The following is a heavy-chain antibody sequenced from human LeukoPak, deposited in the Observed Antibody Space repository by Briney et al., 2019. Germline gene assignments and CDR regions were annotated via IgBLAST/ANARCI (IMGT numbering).Heavy chain of an antibody. D-gene: IGHD5-24*01. J-gene: IGHJ4*02. Sequence: ASVKVSCKVSGYTLTELSMHWVRQAPGKGLEWMGGFDPEDGETIYAQKFQGRVTMTEDTSTDTAYMELSSLRSEDTAAYYCATGNSGRWLQVFDYWGQGTLVTVSS. CDR1: GYTLTELS. CDR2: FDPEDGET. V-gene: IGHV1-24*01. CDR3: ATGNSGRWLQVFDY.